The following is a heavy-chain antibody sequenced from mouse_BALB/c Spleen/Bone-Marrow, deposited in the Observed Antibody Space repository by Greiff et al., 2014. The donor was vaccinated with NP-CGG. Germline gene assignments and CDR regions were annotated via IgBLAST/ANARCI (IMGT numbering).Heavy chain of an antibody. J-gene: IGHJ1*01. CDR1: GYTFTSYV. CDR3: ARSLYGFDWYLDV. CDR2: INPYNDDT. V-gene: IGHV1-14*01. D-gene: IGHD2-2*01. Sequence: LVESGPELVKPGASVKMSCKASGYTFTSYVMHWVKQKPGQGLEWIGNINPYNDDTKYNEKFKGKATLTSDKFSSTAYMELGSLTSEDSAVYYCARSLYGFDWYLDVWGAGTTVTVSS.